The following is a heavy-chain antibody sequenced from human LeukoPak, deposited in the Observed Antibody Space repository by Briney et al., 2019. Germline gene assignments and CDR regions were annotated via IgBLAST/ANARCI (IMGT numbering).Heavy chain of an antibody. J-gene: IGHJ4*02. CDR3: AKAPGIAVAGTSVY. Sequence: GGSLRLSCAASGFTFSSYAMSWVRQAPGKGLEWVSAVSRSGGSTYYADSVKGRFTISRDNSKNTLYLQMNSLRAEDTAVYYCAKAPGIAVAGTSVYWGQGTLVTVSS. V-gene: IGHV3-23*01. D-gene: IGHD6-19*01. CDR2: VSRSGGST. CDR1: GFTFSSYA.